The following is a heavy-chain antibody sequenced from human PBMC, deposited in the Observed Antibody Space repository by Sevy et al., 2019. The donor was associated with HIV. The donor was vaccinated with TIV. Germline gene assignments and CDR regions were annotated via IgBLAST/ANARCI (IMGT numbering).Heavy chain of an antibody. J-gene: IGHJ2*01. Sequence: SQTLSLTCAISGDSVSSNNAAWNWIRQSPSRGLEWLGKTYYKAKWYSHYAVSVKCRMTINPDTSKNQFSLQLNSVTPEDTAVYYCASSVAALDFWYFDLWGRGTLVTVSS. CDR3: ASSVAALDFWYFDL. CDR1: GDSVSSNNAA. CDR2: TYYKAKWYS. D-gene: IGHD6-19*01. V-gene: IGHV6-1*01.